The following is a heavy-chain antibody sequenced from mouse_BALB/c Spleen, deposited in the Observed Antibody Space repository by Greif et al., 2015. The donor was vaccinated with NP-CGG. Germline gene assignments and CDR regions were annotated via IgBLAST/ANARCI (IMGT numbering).Heavy chain of an antibody. CDR2: ISYDGSN. Sequence: EVQRVESGPGLVKPSQSLSLTCSVTGYSITSGYYWNWIRQFPGNKLEWMGYISYDGSNNYNPSLKNRISITRDTSKNQFFLKLNSVTTEDTATYYCARDLFNLPFAYWGQGALVTVSA. CDR3: ARDLFNLPFAY. V-gene: IGHV3-6*02. CDR1: GYSITSGYY. J-gene: IGHJ3*01. D-gene: IGHD6-2*01.